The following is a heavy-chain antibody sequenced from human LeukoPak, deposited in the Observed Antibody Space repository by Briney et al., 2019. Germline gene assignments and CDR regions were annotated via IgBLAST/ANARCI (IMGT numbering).Heavy chain of an antibody. J-gene: IGHJ3*02. CDR3: AKEGYCSSTSCYTDAFDT. CDR2: ISGSGGST. Sequence: SGGSPRLSCAASGFTFSSYAMSWVRQAPGKGLEWVSAISGSGGSTYYADSVKGRFTISRDNSKNTLYLQMNSLRAEDTAVYYCAKEGYCSSTSCYTDAFDTWGQGTMVTVSS. D-gene: IGHD2-2*02. V-gene: IGHV3-23*01. CDR1: GFTFSSYA.